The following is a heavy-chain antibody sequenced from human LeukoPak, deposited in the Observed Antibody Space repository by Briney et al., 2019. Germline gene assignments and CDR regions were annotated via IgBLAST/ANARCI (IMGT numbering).Heavy chain of an antibody. Sequence: KPSETLSLTCAVYGGLFSGYYWRWIRQPPGKGLEWIGDINHSGSTNYNPSHKSRVTISVDTSKNQFSLKLSSVTAADTAVYYCARGPRITIFGVVISGWFDPWGQGTLVTVSS. V-gene: IGHV4-34*01. CDR1: GGLFSGYY. J-gene: IGHJ5*02. CDR2: INHSGST. D-gene: IGHD3-3*01. CDR3: ARGPRITIFGVVISGWFDP.